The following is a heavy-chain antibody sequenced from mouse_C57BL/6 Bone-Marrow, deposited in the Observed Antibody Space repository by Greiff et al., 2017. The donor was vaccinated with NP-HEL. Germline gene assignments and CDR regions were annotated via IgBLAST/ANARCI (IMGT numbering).Heavy chain of an antibody. CDR3: ARMALHFDY. J-gene: IGHJ2*01. CDR2: IDPANGST. V-gene: IGHV14-3*01. CDR1: GFNIKNSY. Sequence: EVKLQESVAELVRPGASVKLSCTASGFNIKNSYMPWVQQRPEQGLEWIGRIDPANGSTKYAQTFQGRVIITADTSSSTAYLQRSSLTSEDCAVYYCARMALHFDYWGQGTTLTVSS.